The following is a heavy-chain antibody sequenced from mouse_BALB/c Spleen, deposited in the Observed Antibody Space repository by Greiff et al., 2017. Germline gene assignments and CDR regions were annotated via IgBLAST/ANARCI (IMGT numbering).Heavy chain of an antibody. Sequence: VQLQQSGTVLARPGASVKMSCKASGYTFTSYWMHWVKQRPGQGLEWIGAIYPGNSDTSYNQKFKGKAKLTAVTSTSTAYMELSSLTNEDSAVYYGTRWGYYGSSYSFDYWGQGTTLTVSS. D-gene: IGHD1-1*01. V-gene: IGHV1-5*01. CDR1: GYTFTSYW. CDR3: TRWGYYGSSYSFDY. J-gene: IGHJ2*01. CDR2: IYPGNSDT.